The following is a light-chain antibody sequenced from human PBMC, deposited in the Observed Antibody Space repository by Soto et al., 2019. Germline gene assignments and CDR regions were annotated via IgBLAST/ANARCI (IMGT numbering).Light chain of an antibody. CDR3: QQRSNWPPTWT. V-gene: IGKV3-11*01. CDR2: DAS. CDR1: QSVSSY. J-gene: IGKJ1*01. Sequence: EIVLTQSPATLSLSPGERATLYCRASQSVSSYLAWYQQKPGQAPRLLIYDASNRAPGIPARFSGSGSGTDFTLTISSLEPEDFAVYYCQQRSNWPPTWTFGQGTKVEIK.